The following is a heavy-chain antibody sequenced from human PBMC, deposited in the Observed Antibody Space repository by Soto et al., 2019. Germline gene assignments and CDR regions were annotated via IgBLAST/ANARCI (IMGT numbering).Heavy chain of an antibody. Sequence: EVQLLESGGGLVQPGGSLRLSCAASGFTFSSYAMSWVRQAPGKGLEWVSAISGSGGSTYYADSVKGRFTISRDNSKNTLYLRMNSRRAEDTAVYYCAKDRAVYCSGGSCSDFDYWGQGTLVTVCS. D-gene: IGHD2-15*01. CDR2: ISGSGGST. CDR3: AKDRAVYCSGGSCSDFDY. CDR1: GFTFSSYA. J-gene: IGHJ4*02. V-gene: IGHV3-23*01.